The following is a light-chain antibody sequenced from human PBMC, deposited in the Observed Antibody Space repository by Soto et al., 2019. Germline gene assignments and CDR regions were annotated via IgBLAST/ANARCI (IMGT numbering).Light chain of an antibody. J-gene: IGLJ1*01. CDR1: SSDVGGYNY. Sequence: ALTQPRSVSGSPGQSVTISCTGTSSDVGGYNYVSWYQQHPGKAPKLMIYDVSKRPSGVPDRFSGSKSGNTASLTISGLQAEDEADYYCCSYAGSYYVFGTGTKLT. V-gene: IGLV2-11*01. CDR2: DVS. CDR3: CSYAGSYYV.